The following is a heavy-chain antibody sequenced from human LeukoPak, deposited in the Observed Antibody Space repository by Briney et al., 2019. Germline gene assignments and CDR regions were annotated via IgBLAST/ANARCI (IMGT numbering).Heavy chain of an antibody. V-gene: IGHV3-23*01. D-gene: IGHD3-9*01. CDR2: ISGSGGST. CDR3: ATEVYDILTGLTNFDY. J-gene: IGHJ4*02. Sequence: GGSLRLSCAASGFTFSSYAMSWVRQAPGKGLEWVSAISGSGGSTYYADSVKGRFTISRDNSKNTLYLQMNSLRAEDTAVYYCATEVYDILTGLTNFDYWGQGTLVTVSS. CDR1: GFTFSSYA.